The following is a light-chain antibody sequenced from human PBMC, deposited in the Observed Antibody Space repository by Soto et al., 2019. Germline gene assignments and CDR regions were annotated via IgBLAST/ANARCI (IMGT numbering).Light chain of an antibody. CDR3: QQRSSWPRA. V-gene: IGKV3-11*01. CDR2: DTS. Sequence: EIVLTQSPATLSLSLGERATLSCRTSQNIDTYLVWYQQKPGQPPRLLIYDTSKRATGVPDRFSGSGSGTDFTLTISSLAPEDFALYYCQQRSSWPRAFGGGTKWIS. J-gene: IGKJ4*01. CDR1: QNIDTY.